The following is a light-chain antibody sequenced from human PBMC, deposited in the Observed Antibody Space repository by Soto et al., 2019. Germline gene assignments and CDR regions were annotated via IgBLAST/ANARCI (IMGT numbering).Light chain of an antibody. CDR1: QSISSW. CDR2: DAS. Sequence: DIKMTQSPSTLSASVGDRVTITFRASQSISSWLAWYQQKPGKAPKLLIYDASSLESGVPSRFSGSGSGTEFTLTISSLQPDDFATYYCQQYNSYSVTFGQGTRLEI. V-gene: IGKV1-5*01. J-gene: IGKJ5*01. CDR3: QQYNSYSVT.